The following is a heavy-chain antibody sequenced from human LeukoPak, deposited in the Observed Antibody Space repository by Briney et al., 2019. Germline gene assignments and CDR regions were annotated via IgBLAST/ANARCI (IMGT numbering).Heavy chain of an antibody. CDR1: GYRFTGYY. D-gene: IGHD3-10*01. V-gene: IGHV1-2*02. J-gene: IGHJ6*03. Sequence: ASVKVSCKTSGYRFTGYYLHWVRQAPGQGLEWMGWINPNSGGTNYAQKFQGRVTMTRDPSISTAYMELSRLRSDDTAVYYCARDSRVRGEVSGSYFSYYYYYMDVWGKGTTVTISS. CDR3: ARDSRVRGEVSGSYFSYYYYYMDV. CDR2: INPNSGGT.